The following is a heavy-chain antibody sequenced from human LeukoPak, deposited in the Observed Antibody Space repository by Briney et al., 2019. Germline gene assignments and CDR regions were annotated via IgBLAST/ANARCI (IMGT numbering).Heavy chain of an antibody. CDR1: GGTFSSYA. V-gene: IGHV1-69*05. D-gene: IGHD2-21*02. J-gene: IGHJ3*02. CDR3: ARSLVNLAYCGGDCDAFDI. Sequence: ASVKVSCKASGGTFSSYAISWVRQAPGQGLEWMGGIIPIFGTANYAQKFQGRVTITTDESTSTAYMELSSLRSEDTAVYYCARSLVNLAYCGGDCDAFDIWGQGAMVTVSS. CDR2: IIPIFGTA.